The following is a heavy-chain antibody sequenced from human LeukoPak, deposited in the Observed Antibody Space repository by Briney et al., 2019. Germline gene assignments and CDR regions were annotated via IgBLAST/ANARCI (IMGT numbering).Heavy chain of an antibody. CDR2: IYYNGST. CDR3: ARHPLVILTGYLGYYYGMDV. Sequence: PSETLSLTCTVSGGSMNNYYWGLLRQPPGGGLEWVGDIYYNGSTNYNPSLKSRVTISLYTSKKQFSLKMRALTAADTAVYYCARHPLVILTGYLGYYYGMDVWGQGTTVTVSS. D-gene: IGHD3-9*01. J-gene: IGHJ6*02. V-gene: IGHV4-59*01. CDR1: GGSMNNYY.